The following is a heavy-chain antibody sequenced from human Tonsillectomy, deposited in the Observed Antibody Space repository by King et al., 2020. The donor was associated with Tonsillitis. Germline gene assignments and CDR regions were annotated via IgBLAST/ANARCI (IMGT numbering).Heavy chain of an antibody. Sequence: QLVQSGGGLVQPGGSLRPSGAASGFTFTSYAMSWVRQAPGKGLEWVSAIVGIGGSKTYADPVKGRFTISRDNSKNTLYLQMNSLRAEDTAVYYCAKLLLRFYDSSGYSFQHWGQGTLVTVSS. CDR3: AKLLLRFYDSSGYSFQH. V-gene: IGHV3-23*04. CDR1: GFTFTSYA. CDR2: IVGIGGSK. J-gene: IGHJ1*01. D-gene: IGHD3-22*01.